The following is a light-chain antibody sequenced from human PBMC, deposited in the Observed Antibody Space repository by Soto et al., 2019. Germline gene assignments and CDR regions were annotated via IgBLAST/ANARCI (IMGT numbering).Light chain of an antibody. J-gene: IGKJ3*01. CDR2: AAS. CDR3: QQSFRTPFT. Sequence: DIQMTQSPSSLSASVGDRVNITCRASQSISSYLNWYQQKPGKAPKLLVYAASRLQSGVPSRFSGTGSGTDFTLTISSLQPEDFATYYCQQSFRTPFTFGPANKLDIK. V-gene: IGKV1-39*01. CDR1: QSISSY.